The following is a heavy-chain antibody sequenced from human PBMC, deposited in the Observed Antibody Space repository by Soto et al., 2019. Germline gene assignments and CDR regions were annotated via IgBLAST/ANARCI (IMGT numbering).Heavy chain of an antibody. CDR1: GFTFSSYS. Sequence: EVQLVESGGGLVQPGGSLRLSCAASGFTFSSYSMNWVRQAPGKGLEWVSYISSSSSTIYYADSVKGRFTISRDNAKNSRYLQMNSLRDEDTAVYYCARRDYGDYVPWGQGTLVTVSS. CDR2: ISSSSSTI. D-gene: IGHD4-17*01. CDR3: ARRDYGDYVP. V-gene: IGHV3-48*02. J-gene: IGHJ5*02.